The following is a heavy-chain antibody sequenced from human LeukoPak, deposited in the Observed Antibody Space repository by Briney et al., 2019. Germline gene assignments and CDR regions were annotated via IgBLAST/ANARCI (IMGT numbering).Heavy chain of an antibody. CDR2: TYYRSTWFN. Sequence: SQTLSLTCAISGDSISSNSVAWNWIRQSPSRGLEWLGRTYYRSTWFNDYAVSVKSRITINPDTSKNQFSLQLNSVTPEDTAVYYCARGGSQYYDYWSGSYHRDYYYYYMDVWAKGTTVTVSS. V-gene: IGHV6-1*01. CDR3: ARGGSQYYDYWSGSYHRDYYYYYMDV. D-gene: IGHD3-3*01. J-gene: IGHJ6*03. CDR1: GDSISSNSVA.